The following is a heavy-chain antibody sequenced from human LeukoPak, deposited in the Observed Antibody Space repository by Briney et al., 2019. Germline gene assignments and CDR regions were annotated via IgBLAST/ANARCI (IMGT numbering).Heavy chain of an antibody. J-gene: IGHJ4*02. CDR2: ISSNGGST. Sequence: GGSLRLSCAASGFTFSSYAMHWVRQAPGKGLEYVSAISSNGGSTYYANSVKGRFTISRDNSKNTLYLQMGSLRAEDMAVYYCARVSYGSSGYTIYFDYWGQGTLVTVSS. CDR3: ARVSYGSSGYTIYFDY. V-gene: IGHV3-64*01. CDR1: GFTFSSYA. D-gene: IGHD3-22*01.